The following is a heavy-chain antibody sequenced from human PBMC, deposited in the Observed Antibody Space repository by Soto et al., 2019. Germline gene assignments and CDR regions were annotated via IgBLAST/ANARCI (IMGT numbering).Heavy chain of an antibody. CDR1: GGTFSSYT. J-gene: IGHJ4*02. D-gene: IGHD1-26*01. CDR3: ARGPLYSGSSGFDY. V-gene: IGHV1-69*02. Sequence: EASVKVSCKASGGTFSSYTISWVRQAPGQGLEWMGRIIPILGIANYAQKFQGRVTITADKSTSTAYMELSSLRSEDTAVYYCARGPLYSGSSGFDYWGQGTLVTAPQ. CDR2: IIPILGIA.